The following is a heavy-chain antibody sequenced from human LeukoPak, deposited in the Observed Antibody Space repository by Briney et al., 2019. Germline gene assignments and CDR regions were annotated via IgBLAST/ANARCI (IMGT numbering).Heavy chain of an antibody. D-gene: IGHD2-21*02. CDR3: ARRVTAIGYYYYGMDV. J-gene: IGHJ6*02. CDR2: ISAYNGNT. Sequence: ASVKVSCKASGYTFTSYGISWVRQAPGQGLEWMGWISAYNGNTNYAQKLQGRVTMTTDTSTSTAYIELRSLRSDDTAVYYCARRVTAIGYYYYGMDVWGQGTTVTVPS. CDR1: GYTFTSYG. V-gene: IGHV1-18*01.